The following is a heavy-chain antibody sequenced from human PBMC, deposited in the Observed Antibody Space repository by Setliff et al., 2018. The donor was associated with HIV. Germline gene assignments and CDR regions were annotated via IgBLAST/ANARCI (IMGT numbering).Heavy chain of an antibody. Sequence: PSETLSLTCTVSGGSLSSSSYSWGWIRQPPGKGLEWITIIYYSGSTYYNPSLKSRVTISVDTSKNQFSLKLSSVTAADTAVYYCAREGVRAAAGSFLDYWGQGTLVTVSS. J-gene: IGHJ4*02. V-gene: IGHV4-39*07. D-gene: IGHD6-13*01. CDR2: IYYSGST. CDR1: GGSLSSSSYS. CDR3: AREGVRAAAGSFLDY.